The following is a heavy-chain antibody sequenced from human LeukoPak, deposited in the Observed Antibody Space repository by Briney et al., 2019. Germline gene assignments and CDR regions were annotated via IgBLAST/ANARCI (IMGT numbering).Heavy chain of an antibody. CDR1: GGSISSSNW. CDR3: ARGSEYYDSSGYYFNLDY. V-gene: IGHV4-4*02. D-gene: IGHD3-22*01. Sequence: ASGTLSLTCAVSGGSISSSNWWSWVRQPPGKGLEWIGEIYHSGSTNYNPSLKSRVTISVNKSKNQFSLKLSSVTAADTAVYYCARGSEYYDSSGYYFNLDYWGQGTLVTVSS. CDR2: IYHSGST. J-gene: IGHJ4*02.